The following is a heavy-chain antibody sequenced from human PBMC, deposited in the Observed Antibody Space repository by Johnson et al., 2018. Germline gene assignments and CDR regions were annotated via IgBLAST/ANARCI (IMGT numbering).Heavy chain of an antibody. CDR3: ARDHVPPKQYNFWSGSPGGVDY. CDR2: ISYDGSDS. Sequence: QVQLVQAGGGVVQAGRSLRLCCAASGFTFSYYGIHWVRQAPGKGLEWVAVISYDGSDSKYIDSVQDRFTISRDNSKNTLFLQMDSLRAEDTAVYYCARDHVPPKQYNFWSGSPGGVDYWGQGNLVTVSS. V-gene: IGHV3-30*03. J-gene: IGHJ4*02. D-gene: IGHD3-3*01. CDR1: GFTFSYYG.